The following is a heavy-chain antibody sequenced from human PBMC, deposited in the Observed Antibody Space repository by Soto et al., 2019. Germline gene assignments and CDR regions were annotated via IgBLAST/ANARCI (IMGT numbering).Heavy chain of an antibody. CDR3: ARTYYYGSGSLYYFDY. CDR2: MYHSGNT. J-gene: IGHJ4*02. D-gene: IGHD3-10*01. CDR1: GGSITSGGYS. V-gene: IGHV4-30-2*02. Sequence: SETLSLTCAVSGGSITSGGYSWGWIRQPPGQGLEWIGYMYHSGNTYYNPSLKGRVTISLDHSRNQFSLKLSSVTAADTAVCYCARTYYYGSGSLYYFDYWGQGTLVTVSS.